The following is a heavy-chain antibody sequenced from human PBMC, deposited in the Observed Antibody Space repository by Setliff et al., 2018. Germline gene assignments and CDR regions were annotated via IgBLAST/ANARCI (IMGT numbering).Heavy chain of an antibody. J-gene: IGHJ4*02. Sequence: PSETLSFTCTVSGGSISSSSYYWGWIRQPPGKGLEWIGSIYYSGSTYYNPSLKSRVTISVDTSKNQFSLKLSSVTAADTAVYYCASPGIAAGTLRHPDYWGQGTLVTVSS. CDR3: ASPGIAAGTLRHPDY. D-gene: IGHD6-13*01. CDR1: GGSISSSSYY. CDR2: IYYSGST. V-gene: IGHV4-39*01.